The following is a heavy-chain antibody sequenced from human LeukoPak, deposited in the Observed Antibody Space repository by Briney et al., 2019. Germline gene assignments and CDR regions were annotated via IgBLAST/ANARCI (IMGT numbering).Heavy chain of an antibody. CDR1: GFTFSSYA. CDR3: AKDALDYYDSSGYYFNWFDP. D-gene: IGHD3-22*01. V-gene: IGHV3-23*01. Sequence: GGSLRLSCAASGFTFSSYAMSWVRQAPGKGLEWVSAISGSGGSTYYADSVKGRFTISRDNSKDTLYLQMNSLRAEDTAVYYCAKDALDYYDSSGYYFNWFDPWGRGTLVTVSS. CDR2: ISGSGGST. J-gene: IGHJ5*02.